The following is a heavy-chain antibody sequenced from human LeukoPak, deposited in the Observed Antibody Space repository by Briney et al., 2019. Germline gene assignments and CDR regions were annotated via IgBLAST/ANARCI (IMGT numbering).Heavy chain of an antibody. D-gene: IGHD3-3*01. CDR2: IAQDEIQK. V-gene: IGHV3-30*04. J-gene: IGHJ4*02. CDR1: GFSFSSYT. Sequence: PGRSLRLSCAASGFSFSSYTMNWVRQAPGKGLEWVTLIAQDEIQKYSADSVKGRFTISRDDSKNTVYLQMSSLRPEDTAVYYCARSSFFGVVPFDYWGQGTLVTVSS. CDR3: ARSSFFGVVPFDY.